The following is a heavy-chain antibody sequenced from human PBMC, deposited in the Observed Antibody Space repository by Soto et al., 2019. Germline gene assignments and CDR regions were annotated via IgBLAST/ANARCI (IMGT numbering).Heavy chain of an antibody. Sequence: GGSLRLSCAASGFTFSTYTMSWVRQAPGKGLEWVSAVLQTGSSTFYADSVKGRFTISRDNSQNTLYLQMNNLRAEDTAVYYCAKDFTPDGYWDFDYWGQGTLVTVSS. V-gene: IGHV3-23*01. CDR2: VLQTGSST. CDR3: AKDFTPDGYWDFDY. D-gene: IGHD4-17*01. CDR1: GFTFSTYT. J-gene: IGHJ4*02.